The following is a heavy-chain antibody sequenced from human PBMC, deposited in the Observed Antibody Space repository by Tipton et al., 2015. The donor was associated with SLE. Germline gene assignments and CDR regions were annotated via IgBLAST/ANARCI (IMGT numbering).Heavy chain of an antibody. CDR2: IKQDGSEK. V-gene: IGHV3-7*01. D-gene: IGHD6-6*01. J-gene: IGHJ2*01. Sequence: GSLRLSCAASGFTFSSYWMSWVRQAPGKGLEWVANIKQDGSEKYYVDSVKGRFTISRDNAKNSLYLQMNSLRAEDTAVYYCARKHSSSYWYFDLWGRGTLVTVSS. CDR1: GFTFSSYW. CDR3: ARKHSSSYWYFDL.